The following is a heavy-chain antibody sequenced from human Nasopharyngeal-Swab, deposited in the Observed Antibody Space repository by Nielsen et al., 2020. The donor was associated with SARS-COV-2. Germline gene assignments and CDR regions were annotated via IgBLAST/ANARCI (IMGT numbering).Heavy chain of an antibody. CDR2: ISTNTGSS. CDR3: ARDRWVGLLSGSHPLYYAGMDV. D-gene: IGHD3-22*01. Sequence: WVRQAPGQGLEWMGWISTNTGSSNIAQDLQGRVTMTTDTSTSTAYMELRSLRSDDTARYYCARDRWVGLLSGSHPLYYAGMDVWGQGTTVTVSS. J-gene: IGHJ6*02. V-gene: IGHV1-18*01.